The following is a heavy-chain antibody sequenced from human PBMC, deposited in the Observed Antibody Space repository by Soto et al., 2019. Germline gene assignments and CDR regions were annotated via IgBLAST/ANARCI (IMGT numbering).Heavy chain of an antibody. CDR2: IYHSGST. V-gene: IGHV4-4*02. CDR1: GGSISSSNW. Sequence: SETLSLTCAVSGGSISSSNWWSCVRQPPGKGLEWIGEIYHSGSTNYNPSLKSRVTISVDKSKNQFSLKLSSVTAADTAVYYCARDGDDYGSGSYLDYWGQGTLVTVSS. D-gene: IGHD3-10*01. CDR3: ARDGDDYGSGSYLDY. J-gene: IGHJ4*02.